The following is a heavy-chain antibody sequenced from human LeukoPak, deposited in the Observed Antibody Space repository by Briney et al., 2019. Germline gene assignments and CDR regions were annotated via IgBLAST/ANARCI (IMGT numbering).Heavy chain of an antibody. CDR2: ISYDGSNK. Sequence: GGSLRLSCAASGFIFSSYAMHGVRQAPGKGLEWVAVISYDGSNKYYADSVKGRFTISRDNSKNTLYLQMNSLRAEDTAVYYCARETTGYSSGWLDYWGQGTLVTVSS. CDR1: GFIFSSYA. V-gene: IGHV3-30*04. D-gene: IGHD6-19*01. J-gene: IGHJ4*02. CDR3: ARETTGYSSGWLDY.